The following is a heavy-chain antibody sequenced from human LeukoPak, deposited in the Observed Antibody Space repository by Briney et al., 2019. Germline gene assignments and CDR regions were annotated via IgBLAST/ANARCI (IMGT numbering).Heavy chain of an antibody. Sequence: GGSLRLSCAASGFTFRSYWMSWVRQAPGKGLEWLGHINQEATRTDHADSVKGRFTISRDNSRNLLYLHMSSLRAEDTAVYYCAKYLSRAFDSWGQGILVSVSS. CDR3: AKYLSRAFDS. CDR2: INQEATRT. CDR1: GFTFRSYW. V-gene: IGHV3-7*01. J-gene: IGHJ4*02. D-gene: IGHD2/OR15-2a*01.